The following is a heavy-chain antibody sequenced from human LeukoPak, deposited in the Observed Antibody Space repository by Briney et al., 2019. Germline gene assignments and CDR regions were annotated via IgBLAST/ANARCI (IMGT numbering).Heavy chain of an antibody. V-gene: IGHV3-48*03. CDR2: ISSSGSTI. D-gene: IGHD4-23*01. Sequence: GGSLRLSCAASGFTFSSYEMKWVRQAPGKGLEWVSYISSSGSTIYYADSVKGRFTISRDNAKNSLYLQMNSLRAEDTAVYYCSRVPRWYVIDYWGQGTLVTVSS. CDR3: SRVPRWYVIDY. J-gene: IGHJ4*02. CDR1: GFTFSSYE.